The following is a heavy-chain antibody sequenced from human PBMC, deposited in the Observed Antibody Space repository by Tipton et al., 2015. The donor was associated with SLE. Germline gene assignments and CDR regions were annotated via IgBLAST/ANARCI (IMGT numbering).Heavy chain of an antibody. Sequence: TLSLTCTVYGGSSSGHYWSWIRQPPGKGLEWIGEMNDSSTTKNNPSLKSRVTISVDSSKNQFSLKLSAVTAADTAVYYCARQTCNIGNCYFDYWGQGTLVTVSS. CDR3: ARQTCNIGNCYFDY. J-gene: IGHJ4*02. CDR1: GGSSSGHY. V-gene: IGHV4-34*01. D-gene: IGHD2/OR15-2a*01. CDR2: MNDSSTT.